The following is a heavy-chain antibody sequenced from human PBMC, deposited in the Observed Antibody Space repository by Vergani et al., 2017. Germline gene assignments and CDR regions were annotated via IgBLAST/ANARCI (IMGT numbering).Heavy chain of an antibody. CDR3: ARGADILTGYYSGGDFDY. D-gene: IGHD3-9*01. CDR1: GDSVISTDYH. CDR2: MDYSGST. Sequence: QLQESGPGLVKPSETLSLTCTVSGDSVISTDYHWGWIRQPPGKGLEWIGSMDYSGSTSYNPSLESRISISFETPKNQFSLRLTSVTAADTAVYYCARGADILTGYYSGGDFDYWGQGTLVTVSS. V-gene: IGHV4-39*01. J-gene: IGHJ4*02.